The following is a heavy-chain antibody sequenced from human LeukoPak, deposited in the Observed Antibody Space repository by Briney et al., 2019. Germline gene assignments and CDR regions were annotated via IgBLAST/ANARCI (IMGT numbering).Heavy chain of an antibody. CDR2: IYYTGSA. CDR1: GGXISGYY. J-gene: IGHJ4*02. CDR3: ARDKVPGDD. V-gene: IGHV4-59*01. D-gene: IGHD1-1*01. Sequence: SETLSLTCTVSGGXISGYYWNWIRQPPGKGLEWIGYIYYTGSADYNPALKSRVTISVDTSKNQFSLRLTSVTAADTAVYYCARDKVPGDDWGQGTLVTVSS.